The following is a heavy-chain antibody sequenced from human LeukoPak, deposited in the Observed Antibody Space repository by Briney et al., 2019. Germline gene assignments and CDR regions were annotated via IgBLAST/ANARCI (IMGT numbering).Heavy chain of an antibody. Sequence: PSETLSLTCTVSGDSFSRSSYFWGWIRQPPGKGPEWIGSIYYSGSAFYNPSLKSRVTISLDKSKNQFSLKLSSVTAADTAVYYCARGDFGVVPAYSEIWGQGTMVTVSS. CDR1: GDSFSRSSYF. J-gene: IGHJ3*02. D-gene: IGHD3-3*01. CDR3: ARGDFGVVPAYSEI. CDR2: IYYSGSA. V-gene: IGHV4-39*01.